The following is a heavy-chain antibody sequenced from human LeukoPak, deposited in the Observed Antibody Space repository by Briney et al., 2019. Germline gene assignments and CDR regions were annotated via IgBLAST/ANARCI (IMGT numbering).Heavy chain of an antibody. CDR1: GFTFSGYF. CDR3: ARAATLDY. J-gene: IGHJ4*02. CDR2: INTDGSST. D-gene: IGHD2-15*01. V-gene: IGHV3-74*01. Sequence: PGGSLRLSCAASGFTFSGYFMHWVRQGPGKGLVWVSRINTDGSSTTYADSVKGRFTISRDNAKNTLYLQMNSLRAEDTAVYYCARAATLDYRGQGTLVTVSS.